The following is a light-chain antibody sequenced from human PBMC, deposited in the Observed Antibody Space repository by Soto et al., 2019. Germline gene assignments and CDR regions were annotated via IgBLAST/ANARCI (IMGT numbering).Light chain of an antibody. CDR1: SSNIGNNF. CDR2: DRN. CDR3: GTWDSSLSAVV. Sequence: QSVLTQPPSVSAAPGQKVTISCSGSSSNIGNNFVSSYQQLPGTAPKLLIYDRNSRPSGIPDPFSGSKSGTSATLGITGLKTGDEADYYCGTWDSSLSAVVFGGGTKVTVL. J-gene: IGLJ2*01. V-gene: IGLV1-51*01.